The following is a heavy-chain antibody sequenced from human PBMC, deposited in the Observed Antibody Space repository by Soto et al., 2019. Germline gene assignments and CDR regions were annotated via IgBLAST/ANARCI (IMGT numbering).Heavy chain of an antibody. V-gene: IGHV1-69*01. CDR1: GDTFSSYA. CDR2: IIPIFGTA. J-gene: IGHJ6*04. Sequence: QVQLVQSGAEVKKPGSSVKVSCKASGDTFSSYAISWVRQAPGQGLEWMGGIIPIFGTANYAQTFQGRVKITADESTSTAYMELSSLRSEDTAVYYCARDGRGYRSSSSHINVLGVGSTVTASS. D-gene: IGHD6-6*01. CDR3: ARDGRGYRSSSSHINV.